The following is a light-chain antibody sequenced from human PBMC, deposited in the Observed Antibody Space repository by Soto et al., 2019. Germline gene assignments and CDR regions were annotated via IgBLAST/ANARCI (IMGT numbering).Light chain of an antibody. CDR2: GNS. J-gene: IGLJ1*01. V-gene: IGLV1-40*01. Sequence: QSVRTQPPSVSGAPGQRGTISCTGSSSNIGAGYDVHWYQQLPGTAPKLLIYGNSNRPSGVPDRFSGSKSGTSASLAITGLQAEDEADYYCQSYDSSLSGSYVFGTGTKVTVL. CDR3: QSYDSSLSGSYV. CDR1: SSNIGAGYD.